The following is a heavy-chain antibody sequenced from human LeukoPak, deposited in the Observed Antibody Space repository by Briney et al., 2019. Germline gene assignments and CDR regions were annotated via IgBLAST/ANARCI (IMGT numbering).Heavy chain of an antibody. J-gene: IGHJ4*02. CDR2: IIPIFGTA. CDR1: GGTFSSYA. Sequence: GASVKVSCKASGGTFSSYAISWVRQAPGQGLEWMGGIIPIFGTANYAQKFQGRVTITADESTSTAYMELSGLRSEDTAVYYCASSSRVAYYYDSSGSNGVFDYWGQGTLVTVSS. V-gene: IGHV1-69*13. D-gene: IGHD3-22*01. CDR3: ASSSRVAYYYDSSGSNGVFDY.